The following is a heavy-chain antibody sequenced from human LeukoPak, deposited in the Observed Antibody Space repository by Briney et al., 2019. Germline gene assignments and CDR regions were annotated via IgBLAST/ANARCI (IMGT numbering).Heavy chain of an antibody. D-gene: IGHD3-9*01. CDR2: IKSKTDGGTT. V-gene: IGHV3-15*01. Sequence: PGGSLRLSCAASGFTFTNAWMSWVRQAPGKGLVWVGHIKSKTDGGTTDYAAPVKGRFTISRDDSKNTLFLQMNSLKTEDTAVYYCTTGAYDILTGYYHWYFDLWGRGTLVTVSS. CDR1: GFTFTNAW. J-gene: IGHJ2*01. CDR3: TTGAYDILTGYYHWYFDL.